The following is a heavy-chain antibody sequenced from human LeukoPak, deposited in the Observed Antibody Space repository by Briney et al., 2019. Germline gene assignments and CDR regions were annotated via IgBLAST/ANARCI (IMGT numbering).Heavy chain of an antibody. CDR2: IRYDGSNK. V-gene: IGHV3-30*14. CDR1: GFTFSSYA. D-gene: IGHD2/OR15-2a*01. CDR3: ARDLSNAFDI. Sequence: GGSLRLSCAASGFTFSSYAMHWVRQAPGKGLEWVAFIRYDGSNKYYADSVKGRFTISRDNSKNTLYLQMNSLRAEDTAVYYCARDLSNAFDIWGQGTMVTVSS. J-gene: IGHJ3*02.